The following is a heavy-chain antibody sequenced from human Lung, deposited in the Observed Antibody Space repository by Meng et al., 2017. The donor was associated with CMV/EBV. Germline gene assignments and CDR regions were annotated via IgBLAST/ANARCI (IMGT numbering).Heavy chain of an antibody. V-gene: IGHV3-30-3*01. CDR2: ISYDGSNK. CDR3: AREFSGTTYYYDSSGYFAFDI. J-gene: IGHJ3*02. Sequence: SCPASGFPFRSYAMHWVRQAPGKGLEWVAVISYDGSNKYYADSVEGRFTISRDNSKTTLYLQMNSLRAEDTAVYYCAREFSGTTYYYDSSGYFAFDIWXQGTXVTV. D-gene: IGHD3-22*01. CDR1: GFPFRSYA.